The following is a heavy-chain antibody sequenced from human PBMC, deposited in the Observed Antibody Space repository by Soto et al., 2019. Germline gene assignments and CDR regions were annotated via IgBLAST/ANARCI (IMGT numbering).Heavy chain of an antibody. CDR3: GTPPGGGGY. J-gene: IGHJ4*02. Sequence: EVQLVESGGGLIQPGGSLRLSCAVSGFTVSNNYMSWVRQAPGKGLEGVSVIYSGGYTAYGDSVKGRFTISRDNSKNTLYLQKNSLSAGATAGFFGGTPPGGGGYWGQGTLVTVSS. CDR1: GFTVSNNY. V-gene: IGHV3-53*01. CDR2: IYSGGYT. D-gene: IGHD3-10*01.